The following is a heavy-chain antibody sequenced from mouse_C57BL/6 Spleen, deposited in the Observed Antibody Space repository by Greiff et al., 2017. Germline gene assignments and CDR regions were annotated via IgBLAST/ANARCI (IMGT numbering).Heavy chain of an antibody. V-gene: IGHV5-6*01. CDR2: ISSGGSYT. Sequence: EVKLVESGGDLAKPGGSLKLSCAASGFTFSSYGMSWVRQTPDKRLEWVATISSGGSYTYYPDSVKGRFTISRDNAKNTLYLQMSSLKSEDTAMYYCARQGLGKYYFDYWGQGTTLTVSS. CDR3: ARQGLGKYYFDY. CDR1: GFTFSSYG. J-gene: IGHJ2*01. D-gene: IGHD4-1*01.